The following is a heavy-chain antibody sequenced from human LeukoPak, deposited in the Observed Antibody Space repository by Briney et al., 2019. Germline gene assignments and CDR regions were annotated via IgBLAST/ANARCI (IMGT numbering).Heavy chain of an antibody. V-gene: IGHV3-48*01. D-gene: IGHD3-9*01. Sequence: GGSLRLSCAASGFTFSNYNINWVRQAPGKGLEWVSYISDNTGTIYYADSVQGRFTISRDNAKNSLFLQMNSLRAEDTAVYYCAKDGRDILTGYYLVGYFDLWGRGTLVTVSS. J-gene: IGHJ2*01. CDR3: AKDGRDILTGYYLVGYFDL. CDR2: ISDNTGTI. CDR1: GFTFSNYN.